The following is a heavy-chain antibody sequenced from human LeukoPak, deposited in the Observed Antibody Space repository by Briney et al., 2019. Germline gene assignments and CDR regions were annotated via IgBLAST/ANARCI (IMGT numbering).Heavy chain of an antibody. Sequence: GGSLRLSCAASGFTFSSYSMNWVRQAPGKGLEWVSSISSSSSYIYYADSVKGRFTISRDNAKNSLYLQMNSLRAEDTAVYYCAKDLDDSSWFDPWGQGTLVTVSS. CDR3: AKDLDDSSWFDP. V-gene: IGHV3-21*01. CDR1: GFTFSSYS. D-gene: IGHD3-22*01. CDR2: ISSSSSYI. J-gene: IGHJ5*02.